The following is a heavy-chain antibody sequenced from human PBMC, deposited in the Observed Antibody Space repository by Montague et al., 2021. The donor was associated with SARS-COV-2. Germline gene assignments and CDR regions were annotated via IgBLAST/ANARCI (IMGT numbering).Heavy chain of an antibody. D-gene: IGHD3-16*02. Sequence: NPSLKSRVTMSVDTSKNQFSLKLSSVTAADTAVYYCARDLIVYDYVWGSYRPYGMDVWGQGTTVTVSS. J-gene: IGHJ6*02. V-gene: IGHV4-4*07. CDR3: ARDLIVYDYVWGSYRPYGMDV.